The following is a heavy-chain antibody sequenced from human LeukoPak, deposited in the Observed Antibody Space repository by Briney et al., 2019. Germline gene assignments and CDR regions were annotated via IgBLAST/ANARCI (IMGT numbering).Heavy chain of an antibody. J-gene: IGHJ4*02. CDR1: GFTLSNAW. V-gene: IGHV3-15*01. CDR3: AKDRSSAGQDY. Sequence: GGSLRLSRAASGFTLSNAWMSWVRQAPGKGLEWVRRIKSKSDGGTKDYAAPGKGRFTISRDDSKNTLYLQMNSLRAEDTAVYYCAKDRSSAGQDYWGQGTLVTVSS. D-gene: IGHD6-25*01. CDR2: IKSKSDGGTK.